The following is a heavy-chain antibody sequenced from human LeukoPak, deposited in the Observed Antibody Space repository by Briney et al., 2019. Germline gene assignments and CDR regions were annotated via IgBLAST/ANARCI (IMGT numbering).Heavy chain of an antibody. CDR3: AKAAGFGLLPYYGSGSIHFDY. D-gene: IGHD3-10*01. J-gene: IGHJ4*02. V-gene: IGHV3-9*01. Sequence: GGSLRLSCAASGFTFDDYAMHWVRQAPGKGLEWVSGISWNSGSIGYADSVKGRFTISRDNAKNSLYLQMNSLRAEDTALYYCAKAAGFGLLPYYGSGSIHFDYWGQGTLVTVSS. CDR2: ISWNSGSI. CDR1: GFTFDDYA.